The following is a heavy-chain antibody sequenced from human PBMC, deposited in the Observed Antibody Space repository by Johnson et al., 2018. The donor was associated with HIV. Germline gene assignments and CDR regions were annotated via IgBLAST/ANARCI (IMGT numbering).Heavy chain of an antibody. CDR1: GFTVRSTY. D-gene: IGHD1-20*01. CDR2: ISSSGSTI. V-gene: IGHV3-11*01. J-gene: IGHJ3*02. CDR3: ARDRERYNWNLGAFDI. Sequence: QVQLVESGGGLVQPGGSLRLSFAASGFTVRSTYMSWIRKAPGMGLEWVSYISSSGSTIHYADSVQGRFTISRDNAKNSLYLQMNSLRAEDTAVYYCARDRERYNWNLGAFDIWGQGTMVTVSS.